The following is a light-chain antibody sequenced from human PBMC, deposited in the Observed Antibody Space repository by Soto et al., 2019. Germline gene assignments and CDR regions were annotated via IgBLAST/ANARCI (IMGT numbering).Light chain of an antibody. CDR1: QSISSD. V-gene: IGKV3-15*01. CDR3: QQYNKWPRT. J-gene: IGKJ2*01. Sequence: EIVMTQSPATLSVSPGERATVSCRASQSISSDVAWYQQKPGQAPRLLIYGASTTATGIPARFSGSGSGTEFTLTISSXQSEDFAVYNCQQYNKWPRTFGQGTKVDIK. CDR2: GAS.